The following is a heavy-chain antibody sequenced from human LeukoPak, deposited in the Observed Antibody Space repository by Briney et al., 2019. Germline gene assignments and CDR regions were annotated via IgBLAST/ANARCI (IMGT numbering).Heavy chain of an antibody. CDR2: IIPILGIA. V-gene: IGHV1-69*04. Sequence: SVKVSCKASGGTFSSYAISWVRQAPGQGLEWMGRIIPILGIANYAQKFQGRVTITADKSTSTAYMELSSLRSEDTAVYYCARDRGIAARPGGYDYCYYYGMDVWGQGTTVTVSS. CDR3: ARDRGIAARPGGYDYCYYYGMDV. J-gene: IGHJ6*02. CDR1: GGTFSSYA. D-gene: IGHD6-6*01.